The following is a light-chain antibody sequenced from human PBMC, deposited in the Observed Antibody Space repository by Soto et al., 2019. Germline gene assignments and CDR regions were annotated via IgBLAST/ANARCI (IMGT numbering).Light chain of an antibody. CDR2: ENN. CDR1: SSNIGSDY. J-gene: IGLJ2*01. V-gene: IGLV1-51*02. Sequence: QSVLTQPTSLSAAPGQKVTISCSGSSSNIGSDYVSWYQQLPGTAPKLLIYENNKRPSGIPDRFSGSKSGTSATLGITGLQTGDEADYYCGAWDTSLTGGVFGGGTQLTVL. CDR3: GAWDTSLTGGV.